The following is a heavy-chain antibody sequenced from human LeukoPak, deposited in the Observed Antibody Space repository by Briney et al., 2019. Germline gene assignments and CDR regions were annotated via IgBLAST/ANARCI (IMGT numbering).Heavy chain of an antibody. D-gene: IGHD5-12*01. J-gene: IGHJ6*03. CDR3: ARGDIATGYYYYMDV. V-gene: IGHV1-69*06. CDR1: GGIFSSYA. CDR2: IIPIFDTA. Sequence: ASVKVSCKASGGIFSSYAISWVRQAPGQGLEWMGGIIPIFDTANYAQKFQGRVTITADKSTSTAYMELSSLRSEDTAVYYCARGDIATGYYYYMDVWGKGTTVTISS.